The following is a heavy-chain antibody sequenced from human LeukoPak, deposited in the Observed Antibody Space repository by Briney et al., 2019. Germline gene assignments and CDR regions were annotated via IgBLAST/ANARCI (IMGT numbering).Heavy chain of an antibody. CDR3: ARGVYYFGY. J-gene: IGHJ4*02. V-gene: IGHV3-7*01. CDR1: GFMFSNYW. D-gene: IGHD6-6*01. Sequence: GGSLRLSCAASGFMFSNYWMTWVRQAPGKGLEWVANIKEDGSEIYYVDSVKGRFTISRDNARNSLYLQMNSLRAEDTAVYYCARGVYYFGYWGQGILVTVSS. CDR2: IKEDGSEI.